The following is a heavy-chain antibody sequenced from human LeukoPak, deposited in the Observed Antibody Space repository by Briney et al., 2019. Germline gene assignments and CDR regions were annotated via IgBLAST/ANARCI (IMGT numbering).Heavy chain of an antibody. D-gene: IGHD2-21*01. J-gene: IGHJ4*02. CDR2: INSDGSST. Sequence: GGSLRLSCAASGFTFSSYWMHWVRQPPGKGLVWVSRINSDGSSTSYADSVKGRFTISRDNAKNTLYLQMNSLRAEDTAVYYCARDTLDWSLFDYWGQGTLVTVSS. CDR3: ARDTLDWSLFDY. V-gene: IGHV3-74*01. CDR1: GFTFSSYW.